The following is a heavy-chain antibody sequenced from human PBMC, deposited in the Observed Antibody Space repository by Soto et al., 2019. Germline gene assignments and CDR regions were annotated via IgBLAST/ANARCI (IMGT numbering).Heavy chain of an antibody. D-gene: IGHD3-9*01. CDR2: FYYRGST. V-gene: IGHV4-39*01. CDR3: ARQQGYDILTGYLYGMDV. Sequence: SETLSLPCTVSAGSISSSSYYWGWIRQPPGKGLEWIWIFYYRGSTYYNPSLKSRVTISVDTSKNQFSLKLSSVTAADTAVYYCARQQGYDILTGYLYGMDVWGQGTTVTVSS. CDR1: AGSISSSSYY. J-gene: IGHJ6*02.